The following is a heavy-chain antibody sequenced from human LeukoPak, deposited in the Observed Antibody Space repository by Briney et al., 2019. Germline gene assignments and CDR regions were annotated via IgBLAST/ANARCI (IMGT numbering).Heavy chain of an antibody. CDR1: GFTFSSYS. CDR3: AKARTPKTTYFDY. Sequence: GGSLRLSCAASGFTFSSYSMNWVRQAPGKGLEWVSSISSSSSYIYYADSVKGRFTISRDNAKNSLYLQMNSLRAEDTAVYYCAKARTPKTTYFDYWGQGTLVTVSS. D-gene: IGHD1-7*01. CDR2: ISSSSSYI. J-gene: IGHJ4*02. V-gene: IGHV3-21*04.